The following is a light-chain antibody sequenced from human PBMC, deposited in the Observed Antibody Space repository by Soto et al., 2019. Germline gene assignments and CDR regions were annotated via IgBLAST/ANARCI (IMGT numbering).Light chain of an antibody. CDR1: QSVSTRY. CDR2: GAS. J-gene: IGKJ2*01. V-gene: IGKV3-20*01. CDR3: HRFGSSPPAFT. Sequence: ESMLTQSPGTLSLSPGERATLSCRASQSVSTRYLAWYQQKPGQAPRLLIYGASIRATGIPDRFSGSGSGTDFTLTISRLGPEDLAVYYCHRFGSSPPAFTFGQGTKLEI.